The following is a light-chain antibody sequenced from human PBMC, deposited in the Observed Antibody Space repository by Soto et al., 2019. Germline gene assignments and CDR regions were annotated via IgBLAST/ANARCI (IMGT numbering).Light chain of an antibody. V-gene: IGKV3-11*01. CDR1: RSVSIY. J-gene: IGKJ1*01. CDR2: DTS. CDR3: QQYDNWPWT. Sequence: EIVVTQSPATLSLSPGDRATLSCRASRSVSIYLAWYQQKPGQAPRLLIYDTSHRAAGIPARFSGSGSGTDFTLTISSLQSEDFAVYYCQQYDNWPWTFGQGTKVEI.